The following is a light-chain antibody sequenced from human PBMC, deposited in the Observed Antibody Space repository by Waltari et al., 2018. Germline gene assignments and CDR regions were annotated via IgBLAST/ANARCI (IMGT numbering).Light chain of an antibody. V-gene: IGLV3-1*01. CDR1: KLGDEY. J-gene: IGLJ2*01. CDR2: QDS. Sequence: SYELTQPPSVSVSPGQTASITCSGHKLGDEYASWYQQKPGQSPVWGIYQDSRRPSGIPGRCSGSNAGSAATLAIGGTPAMDYADYYCQAWDSNTVIFGGGTKLTVL. CDR3: QAWDSNTVI.